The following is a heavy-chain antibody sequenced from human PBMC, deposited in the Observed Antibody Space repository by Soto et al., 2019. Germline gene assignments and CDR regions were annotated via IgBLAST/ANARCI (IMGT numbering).Heavy chain of an antibody. Sequence: QVQLVESGGGVVQPGRSLRLSCESSGFTFSSYAMHWGRQAPGKGLEWVAVISYDGSNKYDSDSVKGRFTISRDNSKNTLYLQMNSLRAEDTAVYYCANLFGDYDFWSGYPLFDPWGQGTLVTVSS. V-gene: IGHV3-30-3*01. CDR2: ISYDGSNK. J-gene: IGHJ5*02. D-gene: IGHD3-3*01. CDR3: ANLFGDYDFWSGYPLFDP. CDR1: GFTFSSYA.